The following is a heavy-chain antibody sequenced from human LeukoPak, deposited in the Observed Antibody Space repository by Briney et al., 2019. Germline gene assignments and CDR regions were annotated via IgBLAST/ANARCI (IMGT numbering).Heavy chain of an antibody. D-gene: IGHD6-19*01. J-gene: IGHJ6*02. Sequence: ASVKVSCKASGYTLTSYAMHWVRQAPGQRLEWMGWINAGNGNTKYSQKFQGRVTITRDTSASTAYMELSSLRSEDTAVYYCARAPTGIAVASYGMDVWGQGTTVTVSS. CDR1: GYTLTSYA. V-gene: IGHV1-3*01. CDR2: INAGNGNT. CDR3: ARAPTGIAVASYGMDV.